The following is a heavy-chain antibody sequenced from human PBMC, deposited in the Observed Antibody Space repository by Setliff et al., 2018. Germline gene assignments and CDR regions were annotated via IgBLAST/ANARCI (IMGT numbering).Heavy chain of an antibody. V-gene: IGHV4-31*03. D-gene: IGHD3-3*01. CDR1: GDSISSSHFY. CDR3: ARSVFPRVTYYDFWNGYRLYFDY. J-gene: IGHJ4*02. Sequence: KPSETLSLTCNVSGDSISSSHFYWSWIRQHPGKGLEWIGYIYYSGSTYYNPSLNSRLTISADTSNNQFSMKLNSVTVADTAVYYCARSVFPRVTYYDFWNGYRLYFDYWGQGILVTVSS. CDR2: IYYSGST.